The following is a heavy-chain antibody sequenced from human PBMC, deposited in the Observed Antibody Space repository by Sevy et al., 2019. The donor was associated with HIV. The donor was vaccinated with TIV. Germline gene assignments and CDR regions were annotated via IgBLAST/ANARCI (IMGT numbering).Heavy chain of an antibody. J-gene: IGHJ4*02. D-gene: IGHD3-10*01. CDR1: GFTFSDYY. CDR2: ISSSGSTI. V-gene: IGHV3-11*01. CDR3: ARDPPYGMYYFDY. Sequence: GGSLRLSCAASGFTFSDYYMSWIRQAPGKGLEWVSYISSSGSTINYADSVKGRFTISRDNAKNSLYLQMNSLRAEDTAVYYCARDPPYGMYYFDYWGQGTLVTVSS.